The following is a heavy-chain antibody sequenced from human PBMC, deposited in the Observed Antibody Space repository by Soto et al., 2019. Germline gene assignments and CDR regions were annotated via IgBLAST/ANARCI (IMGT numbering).Heavy chain of an antibody. CDR2: ISYDGNYK. V-gene: IGHV3-30*18. D-gene: IGHD3-22*01. CDR1: GFTFSSYG. Sequence: QVQLVESGGGVVQPGRSLRLSCAASGFTFSSYGMHWLSQAPGKGLEWVAIISYDGNYKYYADSVKGRFTISRDNSKNTLYLQMNSLRAEDTAVYYCGKVSTYYYDSTFDYWGQGTLVTVSS. J-gene: IGHJ4*02. CDR3: GKVSTYYYDSTFDY.